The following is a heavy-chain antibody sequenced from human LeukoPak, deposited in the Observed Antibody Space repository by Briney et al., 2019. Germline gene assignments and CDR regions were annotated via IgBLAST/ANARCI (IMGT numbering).Heavy chain of an antibody. CDR2: INSDGSST. V-gene: IGHV3-74*01. J-gene: IGHJ3*02. D-gene: IGHD1/OR15-1a*01. CDR1: GFSFSNYW. CDR3: ARVTNRAFDI. Sequence: GGSLRLSCAASGFSFSNYWVHWVRQAPGKGLVWVSRINSDGSSTRYADSVKGRFTISRDNTKSTLYLQMNSLRAKDTAVYYCARVTNRAFDIWGQGTMVTVSS.